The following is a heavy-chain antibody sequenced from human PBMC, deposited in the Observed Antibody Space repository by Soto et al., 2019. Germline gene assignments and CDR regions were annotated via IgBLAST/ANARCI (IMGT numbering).Heavy chain of an antibody. CDR3: ARGKFCGGDCYRGEYFQH. J-gene: IGHJ1*01. CDR2: INYDSSST. CDR1: GFTFSDYD. V-gene: IGHV3-48*02. Sequence: EVQLVESGGGLVQPGGSLRLSCAASGFTFSDYDMNWVRQAPGKWLEWISYINYDSSSTYYADSVKGRFTISRDNGENSLSLQMNSLRDEDTAVYYCARGKFCGGDCYRGEYFQHWGQGTLVTVSS. D-gene: IGHD2-21*02.